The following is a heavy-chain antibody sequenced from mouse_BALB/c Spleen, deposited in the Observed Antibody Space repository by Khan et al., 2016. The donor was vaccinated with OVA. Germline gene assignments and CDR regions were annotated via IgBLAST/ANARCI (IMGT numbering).Heavy chain of an antibody. D-gene: IGHD1-1*01. CDR1: GFTFSSFG. CDR2: ISSGSSTI. Sequence: EVQLQESGGGLVQPGGSRKLSCAASGFTFSSFGMHWVRQAPEKGLEWVAYISSGSSTIFYADTVKGRFTISRDNPKNTLFLQMTSLRSEDTDMYYWARSTSVVARSMDYWGHGTSVTVST. J-gene: IGHJ4*01. V-gene: IGHV5-17*02. CDR3: ARSTSVVARSMDY.